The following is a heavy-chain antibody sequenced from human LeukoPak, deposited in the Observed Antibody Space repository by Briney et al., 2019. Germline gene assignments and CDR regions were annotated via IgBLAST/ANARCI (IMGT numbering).Heavy chain of an antibody. V-gene: IGHV3-7*01. CDR2: INHNGNVN. Sequence: GGSLRLSCAASGFTFSSYWMNWARQAPGKGLEWVASINHNGNVNYYVDSVKGRFTISRDNAKNSLYLQMSSLRAEDTAVYYCATDRGWRTSGYYLYYFEYWGQGTLVTYSS. D-gene: IGHD3-3*01. CDR3: ATDRGWRTSGYYLYYFEY. CDR1: GFTFSSYW. J-gene: IGHJ4*02.